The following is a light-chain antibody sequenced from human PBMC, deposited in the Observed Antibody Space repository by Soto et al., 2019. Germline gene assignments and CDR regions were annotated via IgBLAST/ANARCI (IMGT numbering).Light chain of an antibody. CDR1: QSVSSK. V-gene: IGKV3-15*01. Sequence: EIVMTQSPATLSVSPRERATLSCRASQSVSSKLAWYQQKPGQAPRVLIYGASTRATGIPARFSGSGSGTEFTLTISSLQSEDFAVYYCQHYNDWPPTWTFGQGTRVEIK. J-gene: IGKJ1*01. CDR3: QHYNDWPPTWT. CDR2: GAS.